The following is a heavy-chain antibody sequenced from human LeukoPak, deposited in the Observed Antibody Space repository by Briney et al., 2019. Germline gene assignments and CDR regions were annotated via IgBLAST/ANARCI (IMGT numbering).Heavy chain of an antibody. CDR3: ARDNSVRDEAWWFNP. J-gene: IGHJ5*02. CDR1: GYTFTSYG. V-gene: IGHV1-18*01. Sequence: ASVKVSCKASGYTFTSYGISWVRQAPGQGLEWMGWISAYNGNTNYAQKLQGRVTMTTDTSTSTAYMELRSLRSDDTAVYCCARDNSVRDEAWWFNPWGQGNLVTVSS. D-gene: IGHD5-24*01. CDR2: ISAYNGNT.